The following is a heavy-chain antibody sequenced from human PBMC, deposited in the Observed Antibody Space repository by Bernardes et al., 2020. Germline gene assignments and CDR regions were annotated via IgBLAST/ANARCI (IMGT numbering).Heavy chain of an antibody. D-gene: IGHD3-10*01. Sequence: GGSLRLSCAASGFTFSSYAMSWVRQAPGKGLEWVSAISGSGGSTYYADSVKGRFTISRDNSKNTLYLQMNSLRAEDTAVYYCAKEGEGFYGSGIPRLGFDDWRLGTPVTVSS. CDR2: ISGSGGST. J-gene: IGHJ4*02. CDR3: AKEGEGFYGSGIPRLGFDD. V-gene: IGHV3-23*01. CDR1: GFTFSSYA.